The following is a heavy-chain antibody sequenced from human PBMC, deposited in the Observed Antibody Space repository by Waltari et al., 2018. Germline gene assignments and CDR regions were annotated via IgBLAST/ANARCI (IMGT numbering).Heavy chain of an antibody. CDR3: ARVPSTGTSPTFDY. D-gene: IGHD1-1*01. CDR2: IYYSGST. J-gene: IGHJ4*02. V-gene: IGHV4-39*07. Sequence: QLQLQESGPGLAKPSETLSLTCTVSGGSISSSSYYWGWIRQPPGKGLEWIGSIYYSGSTYDNPSLKSRVTISVDTSKNQFSLTLSSVTAADTAVYYCARVPSTGTSPTFDYWGQGTLVTVSS. CDR1: GGSISSSSYY.